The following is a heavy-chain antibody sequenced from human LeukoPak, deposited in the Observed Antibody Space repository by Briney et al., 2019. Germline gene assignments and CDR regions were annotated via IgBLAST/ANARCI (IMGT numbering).Heavy chain of an antibody. J-gene: IGHJ5*01. Sequence: GASVKVSCKASGYTFTSYGISWVRQAPGQGLEWMGWISAYNGNTNYAQKLQGRVTMTTDTSTSTAYMELRSLRSDDTAVYYCARDPRFLEWLPTKNWFDPWGQGTTVTVSS. CDR2: ISAYNGNT. CDR3: ARDPRFLEWLPTKNWFDP. CDR1: GYTFTSYG. V-gene: IGHV1-18*01. D-gene: IGHD3-3*01.